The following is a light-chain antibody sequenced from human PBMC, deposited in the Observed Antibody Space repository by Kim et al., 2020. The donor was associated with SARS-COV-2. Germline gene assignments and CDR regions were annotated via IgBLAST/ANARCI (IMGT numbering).Light chain of an antibody. J-gene: IGLJ2*01. Sequence: QSVLTQPPSASGTPGQRVTVSCSGSRSNIGTNGVNWYQQVPGTAPKLLIYDDNRSPSGVPDRVSGSKSGTSASLAIGGLQSEDDAHYYCAVWDNGLKGWAFGGGTQLTVL. V-gene: IGLV1-44*01. CDR1: RSNIGTNG. CDR3: AVWDNGLKGWA. CDR2: DDN.